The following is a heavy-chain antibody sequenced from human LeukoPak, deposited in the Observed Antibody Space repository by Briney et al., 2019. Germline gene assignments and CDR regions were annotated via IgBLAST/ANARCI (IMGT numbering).Heavy chain of an antibody. Sequence: GGSLRLSCAASAFTFSTFAMAWVRQAPGKGLEWVSSISSTGDITYFADSVQGRFTISRDNARNTLFLQMNSLRVEDTAVYFCARESGDYGSADMPGYYYMDVWAKGTTVIVSS. CDR1: AFTFSTFA. CDR2: ISSTGDIT. J-gene: IGHJ6*03. CDR3: ARESGDYGSADMPGYYYMDV. D-gene: IGHD3-10*01. V-gene: IGHV3-23*01.